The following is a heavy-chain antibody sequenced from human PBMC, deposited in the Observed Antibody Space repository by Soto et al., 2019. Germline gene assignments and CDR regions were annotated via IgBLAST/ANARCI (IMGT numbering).Heavy chain of an antibody. CDR1: GFTFSSYG. CDR2: TSYGGSKK. CDR3: AKWVLSGHGMDA. D-gene: IGHD2-8*01. J-gene: IGHJ6*02. V-gene: IGHV3-30*18. Sequence: QVQLVESGGGVVQPGRSLRLSCAASGFTFSSYGMHWVRQAPGKGLEWVAVTSYGGSKKYYADSVKSRFTISKDNSNNTVYLQMNSLRAEDTAVYYCAKWVLSGHGMDACGQGTTVNVSS.